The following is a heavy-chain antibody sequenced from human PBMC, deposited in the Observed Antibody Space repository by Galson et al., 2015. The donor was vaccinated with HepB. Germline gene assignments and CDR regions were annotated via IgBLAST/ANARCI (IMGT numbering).Heavy chain of an antibody. D-gene: IGHD4-23*01. J-gene: IGHJ5*02. Sequence: ETLSLTCTVSGGSISSSSYYWGWIRQPPGKGLEWIGSIYCSGSTYYNPSLKSRVTISVDTSKNQFSLKLSSVTAADTAVYYCARVVTPGGWFDPWGQGTLVTVSS. V-gene: IGHV4-39*01. CDR2: IYCSGST. CDR1: GGSISSSSYY. CDR3: ARVVTPGGWFDP.